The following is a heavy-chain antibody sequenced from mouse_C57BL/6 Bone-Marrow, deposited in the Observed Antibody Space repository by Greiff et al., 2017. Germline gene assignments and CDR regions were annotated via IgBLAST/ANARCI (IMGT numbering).Heavy chain of an antibody. D-gene: IGHD4-1*01. V-gene: IGHV5-6*01. CDR3: TSPNWSWFAY. Sequence: EVQWVESGGDLVKPGGSLKLSCAASGFTFSSYGMSWVRQTPDKRLEWVATISSGGSYTYYPDSVKGRCTISIDNAKNTLYLQMSSLKSDDAAMYYCTSPNWSWFAYWGQGTLVTVSA. J-gene: IGHJ3*01. CDR2: ISSGGSYT. CDR1: GFTFSSYG.